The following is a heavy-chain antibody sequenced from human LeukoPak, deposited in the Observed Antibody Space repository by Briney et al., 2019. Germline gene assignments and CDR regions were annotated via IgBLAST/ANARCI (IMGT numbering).Heavy chain of an antibody. J-gene: IGHJ4*02. CDR1: GFTFSSYA. CDR2: ISGSGGST. D-gene: IGHD3-10*01. CDR3: AKRSSYYYGSGDTYFDY. V-gene: IGHV3-23*01. Sequence: PGGSLRLSCAASGFTFSSYAMSWVRQAPGKGLEWVSAISGSGGSTYYADSVKGRFTISRDNSKNTLYLQMNSLRAEDTAVYYCAKRSSYYYGSGDTYFDYRGQGTLVTVSS.